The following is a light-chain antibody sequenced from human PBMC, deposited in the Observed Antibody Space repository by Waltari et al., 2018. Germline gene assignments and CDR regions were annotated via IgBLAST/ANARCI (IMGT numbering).Light chain of an antibody. Sequence: AIQLTQSPSSLSASVGDRVTITCRESQDIDNALAWYRQKPGKAPELLIYDASSLKTGAQSRFSGTGSGTDFTLTISSLQPEDFAAYYCQQFDSFPPTFGQGTRLEIK. CDR2: DAS. V-gene: IGKV1-13*02. CDR3: QQFDSFPPT. CDR1: QDIDNA. J-gene: IGKJ5*01.